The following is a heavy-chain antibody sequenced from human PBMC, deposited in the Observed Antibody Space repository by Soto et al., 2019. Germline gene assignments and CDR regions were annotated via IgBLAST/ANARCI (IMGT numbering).Heavy chain of an antibody. V-gene: IGHV3-53*04. CDR1: GFTVSSNY. J-gene: IGHJ4*02. Sequence: EVQLVESGGGLVQPGGSLRLSCAASGFTVSSNYMSWVRQAPGKGLEWVSGIYSGGSTYYADSVKGRFTISRHNSKNTLYLQMNSLRAEDPAVYYCARHYGADRGNFDYWGQGTLVTVCS. CDR2: IYSGGST. D-gene: IGHD4-17*01. CDR3: ARHYGADRGNFDY.